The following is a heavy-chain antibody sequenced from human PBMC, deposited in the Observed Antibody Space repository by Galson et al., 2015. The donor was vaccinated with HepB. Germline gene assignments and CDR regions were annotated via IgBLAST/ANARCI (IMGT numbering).Heavy chain of an antibody. J-gene: IGHJ6*02. CDR2: ISSSGSTI. CDR1: GFTFSDYH. D-gene: IGHD3-3*01. Sequence: SLRLSCAASGFTFSDYHMSWIRQAPGKGLEWVSYISSSGSTIYYADSVKGRFTISRDNAKNSLYLQMNSLRAEDTAVYYCASSVECPPGGMDVWGQGTTVTVSS. CDR3: ASSVECPPGGMDV. V-gene: IGHV3-11*01.